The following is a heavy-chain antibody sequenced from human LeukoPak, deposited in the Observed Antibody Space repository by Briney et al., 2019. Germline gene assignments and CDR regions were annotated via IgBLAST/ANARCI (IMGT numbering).Heavy chain of an antibody. CDR3: ARERITMIFDWFDP. J-gene: IGHJ5*02. CDR2: IYTSGST. Sequence: PSQTLSLTCTVSGGSISSGRYYWSWIRQPAGKGLEWIGRIYTSGSTNYNPSLKSRVTISVDTSKNQFSLKLSSVTAADTAVYYCARERITMIFDWFDPWGQGTLVTVSS. V-gene: IGHV4-61*02. D-gene: IGHD3-22*01. CDR1: GGSISSGRYY.